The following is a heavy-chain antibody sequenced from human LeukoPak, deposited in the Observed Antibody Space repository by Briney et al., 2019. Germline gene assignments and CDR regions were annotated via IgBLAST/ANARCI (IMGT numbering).Heavy chain of an antibody. V-gene: IGHV1-2*02. CDR3: ARDAATSGTSWFDP. CDR1: GYTFSDYY. Sequence: ASVKVSCKASGYTFSDYYMHWVRQAPGQGLEWMGWINPKRGATKYAQKFQGRVIMTRDTAIRTAYMELSSLTSDDTAVYSCARDAATSGTSWFDPWGPGNLVTVSS. D-gene: IGHD6-13*01. J-gene: IGHJ5*02. CDR2: INPKRGAT.